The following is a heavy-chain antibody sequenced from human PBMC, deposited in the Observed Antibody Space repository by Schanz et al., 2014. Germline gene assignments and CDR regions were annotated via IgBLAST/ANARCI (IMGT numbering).Heavy chain of an antibody. J-gene: IGHJ4*02. V-gene: IGHV1-18*04. D-gene: IGHD6-13*01. CDR3: ARDGEAAAGCNY. CDR1: GYTFTSYY. Sequence: QLMQSGSEVRKPGASVKVSCEASGYTFTSYYIHWFRQAPGQGLEWMAWMSYNGNTKYAQSLQGRVTMTADKSTSTVYMEVSGLRSEDTAVYYCARDGEAAAGCNYWGQGTLVTVSS. CDR2: MSYNGNT.